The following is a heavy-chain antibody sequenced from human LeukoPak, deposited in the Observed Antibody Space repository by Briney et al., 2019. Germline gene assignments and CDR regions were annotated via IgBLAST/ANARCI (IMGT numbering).Heavy chain of an antibody. D-gene: IGHD6-13*01. CDR3: ARHLAAAGTSPFDY. CDR1: GDSVSRSSAA. CDR2: TYYRSKWYN. V-gene: IGHV6-1*01. J-gene: IGHJ4*02. Sequence: SQTLSLTCAISGDSVSRSSAAWNWIRQSPSRGLEWLGRTYYRSKWYNDYAVSVKSRITINPDTSKNQFSLKLSSVTAADTAVYYCARHLAAAGTSPFDYWGQGTLVTVSS.